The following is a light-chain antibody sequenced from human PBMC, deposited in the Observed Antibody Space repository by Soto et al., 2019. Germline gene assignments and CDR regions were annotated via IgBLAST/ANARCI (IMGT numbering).Light chain of an antibody. CDR3: QQYYDFRT. J-gene: IGKJ1*01. V-gene: IGKV1-5*03. Sequence: RLSQSASTVSGSVGDRVTITCRASQGVSTWLAWYQQRPSQAPKLLVYEASKLQSGVPSRFSASGSVRDFTLTISSLQPEDSATYYCQQYYDFRTFGQGTKVDI. CDR2: EAS. CDR1: QGVSTW.